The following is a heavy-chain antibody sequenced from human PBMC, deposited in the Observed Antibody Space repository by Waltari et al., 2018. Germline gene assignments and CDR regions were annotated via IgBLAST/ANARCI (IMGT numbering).Heavy chain of an antibody. CDR2: IYSGGST. J-gene: IGHJ4*02. Sequence: EVQLVESGGGLIQPGGSLRLSCAASGFTVSSNYMSWVRQAPGKGLGWVSFIYSGGSTYYADSVKGRFTISRDNSKNTLYLQMNSLRAEDTAVYYCARGDGVRGVIFDYWGQGTLVTVSS. D-gene: IGHD3-10*01. V-gene: IGHV3-53*01. CDR3: ARGDGVRGVIFDY. CDR1: GFTVSSNY.